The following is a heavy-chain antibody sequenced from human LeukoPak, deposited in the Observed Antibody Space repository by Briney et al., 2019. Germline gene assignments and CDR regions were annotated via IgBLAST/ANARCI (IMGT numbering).Heavy chain of an antibody. Sequence: GGSLRLSCAASGFTFSNYAMNWVRQAPGEGLEWVSSITGSGSDTYYADSVKGRFTISRDNAKNSLYLQMNSLRADDTAVYYCARDVYGDYANDYWGQGTLVTVSS. CDR2: ITGSGSDT. V-gene: IGHV3-21*01. J-gene: IGHJ4*02. CDR3: ARDVYGDYANDY. CDR1: GFTFSNYA. D-gene: IGHD4-17*01.